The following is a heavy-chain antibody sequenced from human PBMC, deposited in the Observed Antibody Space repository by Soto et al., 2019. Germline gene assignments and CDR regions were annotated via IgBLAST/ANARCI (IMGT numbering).Heavy chain of an antibody. CDR1: GGSISSYY. D-gene: IGHD6-13*01. CDR2: VYHSGST. J-gene: IGHJ4*02. CDR3: ASSHVGAHITAAVH. Sequence: SETLSLSCTVSGGSISSYYWSWIRQSPGKGPEWIGYVYHSGSTNYNPSLKSRVTISLDTSKNQFSLNLNSVTAADTAVYYCASSHVGAHITAAVHWGQGTLVTVSS. V-gene: IGHV4-59*12.